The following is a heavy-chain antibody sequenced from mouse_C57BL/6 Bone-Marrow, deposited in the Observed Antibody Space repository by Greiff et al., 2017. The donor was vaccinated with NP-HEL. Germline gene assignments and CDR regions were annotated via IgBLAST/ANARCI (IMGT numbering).Heavy chain of an antibody. V-gene: IGHV5-4*01. Sequence: EVHLVESGGGLVKPGGSLKLSCAASGFTFSSYAMSWVRQTPEKRLEWVATISDGGSYTYYPDNVKGRFTISRDNAKNNLYLQMSHLKSEDTAMYYCARESYGSSHWYFDVWGTGTTVTVSS. CDR1: GFTFSSYA. J-gene: IGHJ1*03. D-gene: IGHD1-1*01. CDR3: ARESYGSSHWYFDV. CDR2: ISDGGSYT.